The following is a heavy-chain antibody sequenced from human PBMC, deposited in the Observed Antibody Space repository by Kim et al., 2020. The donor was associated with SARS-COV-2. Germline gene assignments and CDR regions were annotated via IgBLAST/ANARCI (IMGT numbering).Heavy chain of an antibody. V-gene: IGHV1-69*13. CDR1: GGTFSSYA. Sequence: SVKVSCKASGGTFSSYAISWVRQAPGQGLEWMGGIIPIFGTANYAQKFQGRVTITADESTSTAYMELSSLRSEDTAVYYCARVRSYYDFWSGYSPGGRDYYYGMDVWGQGATVTVSS. CDR2: IIPIFGTA. J-gene: IGHJ6*02. CDR3: ARVRSYYDFWSGYSPGGRDYYYGMDV. D-gene: IGHD3-3*01.